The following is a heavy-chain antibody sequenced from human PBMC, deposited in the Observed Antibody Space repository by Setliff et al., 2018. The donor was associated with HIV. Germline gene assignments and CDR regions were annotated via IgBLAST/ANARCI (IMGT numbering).Heavy chain of an antibody. CDR2: INTNTGNP. Sequence: ASVKVSCKASGYTFTNYIMNWVRQAPGQGLEWMGWINTNTGNPTYAQGFTGRFVFSLDTSASTAYLQISSLKAEDTAVYYCARVGCSSTTCPWAWYFDLWGRGTLVTAPQ. CDR3: ARVGCSSTTCPWAWYFDL. D-gene: IGHD2-2*01. V-gene: IGHV7-4-1*02. CDR1: GYTFTNYI. J-gene: IGHJ2*01.